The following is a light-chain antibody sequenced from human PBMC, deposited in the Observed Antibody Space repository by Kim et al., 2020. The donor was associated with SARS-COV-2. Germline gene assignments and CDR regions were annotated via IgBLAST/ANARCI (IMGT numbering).Light chain of an antibody. J-gene: IGLJ3*02. CDR3: QVWDTGDHREV. V-gene: IGLV3-21*04. CDR2: HDS. Sequence: PGKTARFTCGGNNIGSKSVHLYQHKPGQAPVLVIYHDSDRPSGIPERFSGANSGNTATLTISTIEAGDEADYYCQVWDTGDHREVFGGGTKLTVL. CDR1: NIGSKS.